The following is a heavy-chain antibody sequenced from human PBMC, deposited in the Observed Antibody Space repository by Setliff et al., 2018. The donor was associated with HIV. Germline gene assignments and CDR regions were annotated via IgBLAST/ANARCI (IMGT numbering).Heavy chain of an antibody. J-gene: IGHJ4*02. V-gene: IGHV4-59*12. D-gene: IGHD2-21*02. Sequence: SETLSLTCTVSDGSISNYYWSWIRQPPGKGLEWIGYISYSGSTNYNPSLKSRVTISVDTSKNQFSLKLSTVTAADTAVYYCARAPGVTPFDHWGPGTLVTVSS. CDR1: DGSISNYY. CDR2: ISYSGST. CDR3: ARAPGVTPFDH.